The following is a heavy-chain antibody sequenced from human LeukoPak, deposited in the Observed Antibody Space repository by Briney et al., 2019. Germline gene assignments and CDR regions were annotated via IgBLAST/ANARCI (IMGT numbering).Heavy chain of an antibody. CDR3: ARFGVRYGMDV. D-gene: IGHD2-8*01. J-gene: IGHJ6*02. CDR1: GFTFSTFW. CDR2: IKQDGSEK. Sequence: GGSLRLSCAASGFTFSTFWIGWVGQAPGKGLEWVAHIKQDGSEKWYVDSVKGRFTISRDNAKNSLLLQMNSLSAEDTAVYHCARFGVRYGMDVWGQGTTVTVSS. V-gene: IGHV3-7*04.